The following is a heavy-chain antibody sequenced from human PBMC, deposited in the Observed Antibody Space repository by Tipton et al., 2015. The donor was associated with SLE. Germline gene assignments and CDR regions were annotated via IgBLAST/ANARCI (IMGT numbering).Heavy chain of an antibody. CDR1: GFTFSSYG. D-gene: IGHD5-18*01. Sequence: SLRLSCAASGFTFSSYGMHWVRQAPGKGLEWVAVIWYDGSKKYYADSVKGRFTISRDNSKNTLYLQMNSPRAEDTAVYYCARDLYSYGYDYFDYWGQGTLVTVSS. CDR3: ARDLYSYGYDYFDY. CDR2: IWYDGSKK. V-gene: IGHV3-33*01. J-gene: IGHJ4*02.